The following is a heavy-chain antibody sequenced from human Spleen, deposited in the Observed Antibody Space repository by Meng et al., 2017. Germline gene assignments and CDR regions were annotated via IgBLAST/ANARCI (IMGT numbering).Heavy chain of an antibody. J-gene: IGHJ5*02. CDR3: ARRINWFDP. Sequence: VQLVQSGAEVKKPGASVKVSCKPSGYNFPDYWLHWVRRAPGQGLEWMGRIDPKSGDTHYAQRFQGRVTMTGDTSISTAYMELSSLRSEDTAVYYCARRINWFDPWGQGTLVTVSS. V-gene: IGHV1-2*06. CDR2: IDPKSGDT. D-gene: IGHD2-15*01. CDR1: GYNFPDYW.